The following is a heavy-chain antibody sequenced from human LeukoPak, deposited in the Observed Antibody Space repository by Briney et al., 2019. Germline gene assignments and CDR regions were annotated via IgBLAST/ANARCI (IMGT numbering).Heavy chain of an antibody. J-gene: IGHJ4*02. V-gene: IGHV4-59*01. CDR3: ARDGVAGGFDY. CDR1: GGSISSYY. D-gene: IGHD6-19*01. CDR2: IHYSGST. Sequence: SETLSLTCTASGGSISSYYWNWIRQAPGKGLEWIGYIHYSGSTNHNSSLKSRVTISVDTSKNQYSLKLSSVTAADTAVYYCARDGVAGGFDYWGQGTLVTVSS.